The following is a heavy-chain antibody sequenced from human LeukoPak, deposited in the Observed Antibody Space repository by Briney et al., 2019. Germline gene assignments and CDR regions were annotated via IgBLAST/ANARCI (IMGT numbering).Heavy chain of an antibody. CDR1: GFTVSSNY. CDR2: IYSGGST. D-gene: IGHD7-27*01. Sequence: GGSLRLSCAASGFTVSSNYMSWVRRAPGKGLEWVSVIYSGGSTYYADSVKGRFTISRDNPKNTLYLQMNSLRAEDTAVYYCARVRSPDNWGDPYYFDYWGQGTLVTVSS. CDR3: ARVRSPDNWGDPYYFDY. V-gene: IGHV3-53*01. J-gene: IGHJ4*02.